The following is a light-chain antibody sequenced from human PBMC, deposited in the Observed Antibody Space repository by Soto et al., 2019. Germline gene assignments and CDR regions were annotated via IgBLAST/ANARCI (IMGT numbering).Light chain of an antibody. CDR3: QQYENLPLT. CDR1: QDITNY. CDR2: DAA. Sequence: DIPMTQSPSSLSASVGDGVTITCQASQDITNYLNWYQQKPGKSPNILIFDAANLEAGVPSRFSGSGSGTEFTFTISSLQPEDMATYYCQQYENLPLTFGGGTKVEI. V-gene: IGKV1-33*01. J-gene: IGKJ4*01.